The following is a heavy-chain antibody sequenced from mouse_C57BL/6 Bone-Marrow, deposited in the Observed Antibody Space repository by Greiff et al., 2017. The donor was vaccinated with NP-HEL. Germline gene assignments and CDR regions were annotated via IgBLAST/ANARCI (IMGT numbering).Heavy chain of an antibody. D-gene: IGHD2-5*01. CDR1: GFTFTDDY. J-gene: IGHJ1*03. Sequence: EVQLQQSGAELVRPGASVKLSCTASGFTFTDDYMHWVKQRPEQGLEWIGWIDPENGDTEYASKFQGKATITADTSSNTASLQLSSLTSEDTAVYYCTTSDYSNYWDFDVWGTGTTVTVSS. CDR3: TTSDYSNYWDFDV. CDR2: IDPENGDT. V-gene: IGHV14-4*01.